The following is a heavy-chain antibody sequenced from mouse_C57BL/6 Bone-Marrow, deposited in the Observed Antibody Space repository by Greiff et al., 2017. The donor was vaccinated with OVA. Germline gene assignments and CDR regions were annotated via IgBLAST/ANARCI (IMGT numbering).Heavy chain of an antibody. J-gene: IGHJ3*01. CDR2: ISYDGSN. Sequence: ESGPGLVKPSQSLSLTCSVTGYSITSGYYWNWIRQFPGNKLEWMGYISYDGSNNYNPSLKNRISITRDTSKNQFFLKLNSVTTEDTATYYCARDLGRRFAYWGQGTLVTVSA. CDR3: ARDLGRRFAY. V-gene: IGHV3-6*01. D-gene: IGHD4-1*01. CDR1: GYSITSGYY.